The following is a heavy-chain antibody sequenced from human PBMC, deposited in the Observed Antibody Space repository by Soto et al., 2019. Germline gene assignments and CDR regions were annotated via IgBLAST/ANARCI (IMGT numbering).Heavy chain of an antibody. V-gene: IGHV3-23*01. D-gene: IGHD2-15*01. CDR2: ISGTGAGT. J-gene: IGHJ6*02. Sequence: GGSLRLSCAASGCSFDDYGMTWVRQAPWKGLEWVSSISGTGAGTYYADSVKARFTVSRDNSKNTLSLRMNSLRAEDTAVYYCAKDCKNTLSQGSFGMDVWGQGTTVTVSS. CDR3: AKDCKNTLSQGSFGMDV. CDR1: GCSFDDYG.